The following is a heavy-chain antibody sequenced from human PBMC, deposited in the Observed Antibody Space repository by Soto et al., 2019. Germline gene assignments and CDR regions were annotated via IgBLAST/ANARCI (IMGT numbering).Heavy chain of an antibody. V-gene: IGHV4-4*02. D-gene: IGHD3-10*01. J-gene: IGHJ4*02. CDR3: ARNMAREVTLDY. Sequence: QVQLQESGPGLVKPSESLSLTYASSGGSVNSGNWWSWVRQPPGKGLEWIGEIYHTGSTNYNPSLKRRVTISVDKSKNQFSLKMKSVTAADTAVYYCARNMAREVTLDYWGQGTLVTVSS. CDR2: IYHTGST. CDR1: GGSVNSGNW.